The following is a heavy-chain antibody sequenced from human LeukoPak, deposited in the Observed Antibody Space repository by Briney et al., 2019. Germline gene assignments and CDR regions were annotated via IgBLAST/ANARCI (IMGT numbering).Heavy chain of an antibody. Sequence: GSSVKVSCKASGGTFSSYAISWVRQAPGQGLEWMGGIIPIFGTANYAQKFQGRVTITTDESTSTAYMELSRLRSEDTAVYYCARDYFAGGWMVDAFDIWGQGTMVTVSS. D-gene: IGHD6-19*01. CDR3: ARDYFAGGWMVDAFDI. CDR1: GGTFSSYA. V-gene: IGHV1-69*05. J-gene: IGHJ3*02. CDR2: IIPIFGTA.